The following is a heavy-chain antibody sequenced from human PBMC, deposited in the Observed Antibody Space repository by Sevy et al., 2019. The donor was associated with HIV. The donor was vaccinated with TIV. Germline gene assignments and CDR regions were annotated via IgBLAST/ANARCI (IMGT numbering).Heavy chain of an antibody. D-gene: IGHD6-13*01. CDR3: AEDVAGPGRRYFDY. J-gene: IGHJ4*02. CDR2: IRYDGSDK. CDR1: GFTFSNYG. Sequence: GGSLRLSCAASGFTFSNYGMHWVRQVPGKGLEWVTFIRYDGSDKYYAASVKGRFTISRDDSKNTLYLQMDSLRAEDTAIYYCAEDVAGPGRRYFDYWGQGTLVTVSS. V-gene: IGHV3-30*02.